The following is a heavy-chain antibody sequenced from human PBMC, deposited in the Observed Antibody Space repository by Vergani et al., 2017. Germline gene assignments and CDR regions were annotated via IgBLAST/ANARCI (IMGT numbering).Heavy chain of an antibody. CDR3: AGPQGTSAYYYGGFDY. V-gene: IGHV3-23*01. CDR1: GFTFSTYA. D-gene: IGHD3-22*01. Sequence: ELQLLESGGGLVQPGGSLRLSCAASGFTFSTYAMTWVRQAPGKGLECVSTISSDGGSTYYADSVKGRFTISRDNSKNTLSLQKNSLTAEDTAIYYCAGPQGTSAYYYGGFDYWGQGILVVVSS. CDR2: ISSDGGST. J-gene: IGHJ4*02.